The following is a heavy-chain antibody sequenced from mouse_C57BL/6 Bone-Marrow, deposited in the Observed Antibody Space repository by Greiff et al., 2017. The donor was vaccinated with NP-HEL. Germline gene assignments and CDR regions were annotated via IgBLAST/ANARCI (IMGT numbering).Heavy chain of an antibody. D-gene: IGHD2-4*01. CDR1: GFTFSDFY. CDR3: ARGFYYDYDWYFDV. CDR2: SRNKANDYTT. V-gene: IGHV7-1*01. Sequence: EVKLVESGGGLVQSGRSLRLSCATSGFTFSDFYMEWVRQAPGKGLEWIAASRNKANDYTTEYSASVKGRFIVSRDTSQSILYLQMNALRAEDTAIYYCARGFYYDYDWYFDVWGTGTTVTVSS. J-gene: IGHJ1*03.